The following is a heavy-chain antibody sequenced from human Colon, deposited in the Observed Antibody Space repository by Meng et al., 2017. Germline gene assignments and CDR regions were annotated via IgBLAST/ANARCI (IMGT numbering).Heavy chain of an antibody. V-gene: IGHV4-61*08. CDR2: AST. CDR3: ARDYWGSLDF. Sequence: QVHLQASGPGLVRPSRTLSLTCSVSGGSVRSAGYQCDWIRQPPGKGLEWIGYASTNYNPSLKSRVTIAVDTSKNQFSLNVRSVTAADTAVYYCARDYWGSLDFWGQGILVTVSS. J-gene: IGHJ4*02. CDR1: GGSVRSAGYQ. D-gene: IGHD3-16*01.